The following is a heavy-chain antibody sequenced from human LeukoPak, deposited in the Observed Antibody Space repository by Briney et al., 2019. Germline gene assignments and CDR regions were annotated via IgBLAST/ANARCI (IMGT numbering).Heavy chain of an antibody. V-gene: IGHV4-59*01. D-gene: IGHD6-13*01. Sequence: PSETLSLTCTVSGGSIITTYYWSWIRQPPGKGLEWIGYIYYSGSTNYNPSLKSRVTISVDTSKNQFSLKLSSVTAADTAVYYCASSIAAAGNFDYWGQGTLVTVSS. J-gene: IGHJ4*02. CDR3: ASSIAAAGNFDY. CDR2: IYYSGST. CDR1: GGSIITTYY.